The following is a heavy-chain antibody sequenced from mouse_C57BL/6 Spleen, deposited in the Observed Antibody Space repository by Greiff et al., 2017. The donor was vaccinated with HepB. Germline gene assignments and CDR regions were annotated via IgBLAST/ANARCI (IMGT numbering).Heavy chain of an antibody. V-gene: IGHV1-61*01. CDR1: GYTFTSYW. D-gene: IGHD2-1*01. CDR2: IYPSDSET. J-gene: IGHJ4*01. CDR3: ARKEVTISAMDY. Sequence: VQLQQPGAELVRPGSSVKLSCKASGYTFTSYWMDWVKQRPGQGLEWIGNIYPSDSETHYNQKFKDKATLTVDKSSSTAYMQLSSLTSEDSAVYYCARKEVTISAMDYWGQGTSVTVSS.